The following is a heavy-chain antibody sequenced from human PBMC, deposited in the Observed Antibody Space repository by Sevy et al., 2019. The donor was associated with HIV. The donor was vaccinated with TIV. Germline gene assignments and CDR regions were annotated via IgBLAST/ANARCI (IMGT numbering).Heavy chain of an antibody. CDR3: TRWEAAQSIFDC. CDR2: LKSDVYGGTV. D-gene: IGHD1-26*01. Sequence: GGSLRLSCTASGFTFGDYCMSWVRQAPGKGLEWVAFLKSDVYGGTVDHAASVRGRFVISRDDSKTIAYLQMNDLKTEDTGVYYGTRWEAAQSIFDCWGEGALVTVSS. J-gene: IGHJ4*02. V-gene: IGHV3-49*04. CDR1: GFTFGDYC.